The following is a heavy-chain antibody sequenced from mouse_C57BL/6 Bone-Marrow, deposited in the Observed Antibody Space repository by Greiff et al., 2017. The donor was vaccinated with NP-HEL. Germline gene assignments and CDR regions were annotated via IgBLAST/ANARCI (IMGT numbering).Heavy chain of an antibody. CDR2: ISDGGSYT. CDR1: GFTFSSYA. CDR3: ARDPPAYDVNWYFDV. Sequence: EVKLVESGGGLVKPGGSLKLSCAASGFTFSSYAMSWVRQTPEKRLEWVATISDGGSYTYYPDNVKGRFTISRDNAKNNLYLQRSHLKSEDTAMYYCARDPPAYDVNWYFDVWGTGTTVTVSS. J-gene: IGHJ1*03. D-gene: IGHD2-12*01. V-gene: IGHV5-4*01.